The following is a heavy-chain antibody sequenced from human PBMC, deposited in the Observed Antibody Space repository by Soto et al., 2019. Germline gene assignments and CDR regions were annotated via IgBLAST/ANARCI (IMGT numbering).Heavy chain of an antibody. CDR3: AKDQSRGLRWSGIYYYGMDV. J-gene: IGHJ6*02. D-gene: IGHD3-3*01. CDR2: ISYDGSNK. CDR1: GFTFSSYG. Sequence: GGSLRLSCAASGFTFSSYGVDWVRQATGKGLVWVAVISYDGSNKYYADSVKGRFTISRDNSKNTLYLQMNSLRAEDTAVYYCAKDQSRGLRWSGIYYYGMDVWGQATTVTVSS. V-gene: IGHV3-30*18.